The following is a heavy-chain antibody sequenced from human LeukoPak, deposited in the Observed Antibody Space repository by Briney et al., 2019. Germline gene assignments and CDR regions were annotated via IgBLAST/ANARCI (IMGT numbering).Heavy chain of an antibody. CDR3: ATTGSGYEDFDY. D-gene: IGHD5-12*01. Sequence: ASVKVSCKASGGTFSRYAISWVRQATGQGVEWMGRIIPIFGIANYAQKFQGRVTITADKSTSTAYMELSSLRSEDTAVYYCATTGSGYEDFDYWGQGTLVTVSS. CDR1: GGTFSRYA. V-gene: IGHV1-69*04. J-gene: IGHJ4*02. CDR2: IIPIFGIA.